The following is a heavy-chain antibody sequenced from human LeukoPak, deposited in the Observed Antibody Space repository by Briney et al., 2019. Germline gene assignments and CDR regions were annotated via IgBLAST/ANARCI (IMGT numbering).Heavy chain of an antibody. V-gene: IGHV3-30*02. Sequence: PGGSLRLSCAVSGFTSSSYGMQWVRQAPGKGLEWVAFIRYDGSNKYYVDSVKGRFTISRDNSKNTLYLQMNSLRVEDTAVYYCAKDLVYCSSTSCYDDWYFDLWGRGTLATVSS. CDR1: GFTSSSYG. D-gene: IGHD2-2*01. CDR3: AKDLVYCSSTSCYDDWYFDL. J-gene: IGHJ2*01. CDR2: IRYDGSNK.